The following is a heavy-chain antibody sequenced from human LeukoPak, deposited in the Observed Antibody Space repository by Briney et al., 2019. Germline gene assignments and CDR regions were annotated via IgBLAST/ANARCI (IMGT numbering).Heavy chain of an antibody. CDR3: ASRRGLRFLEWLGNWFDP. CDR1: GGSISSSSYY. CDR2: IYYSGST. V-gene: IGHV4-39*01. D-gene: IGHD3-3*01. J-gene: IGHJ5*02. Sequence: SETLSLTCTVSGGSISSSSYYWGWIRQPPGKGLEWIGSIYYSGSTYYNPSLKSRVTISVDTSKNQFSLKLSFVTAADTAVYYCASRRGLRFLEWLGNWFDPWGQGTLATVSS.